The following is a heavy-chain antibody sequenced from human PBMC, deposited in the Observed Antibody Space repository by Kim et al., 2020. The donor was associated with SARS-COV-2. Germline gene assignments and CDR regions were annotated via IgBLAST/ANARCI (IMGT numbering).Heavy chain of an antibody. J-gene: IGHJ5*02. D-gene: IGHD3-10*01. Sequence: SETLSLTCTVSGGSISSSSYYWGWIRQPPGKGLEWIGSIYYSGSTYYNPSLKSRVTISVDTSKNQFSLKLSSVTAADTAVYYCARHLFLWFGVHGGFDPWGQGTLVTVSS. V-gene: IGHV4-39*01. CDR3: ARHLFLWFGVHGGFDP. CDR2: IYYSGST. CDR1: GGSISSSSYY.